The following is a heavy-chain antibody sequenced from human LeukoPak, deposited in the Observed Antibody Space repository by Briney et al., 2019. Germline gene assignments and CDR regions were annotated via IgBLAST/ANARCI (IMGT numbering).Heavy chain of an antibody. D-gene: IGHD2-21*02. CDR1: GGSISSGGYY. J-gene: IGHJ5*02. Sequence: SETLSLTCTVSGGSISSGGYYWSWIRQHPVKGLEWIGYIHYSGSTYYNPSLKSRVTISVDTSKNQFSLKLRYVTAADTAVYYCARTYMTSARFDPWGQGTLVTVSS. CDR2: IHYSGST. CDR3: ARTYMTSARFDP. V-gene: IGHV4-31*03.